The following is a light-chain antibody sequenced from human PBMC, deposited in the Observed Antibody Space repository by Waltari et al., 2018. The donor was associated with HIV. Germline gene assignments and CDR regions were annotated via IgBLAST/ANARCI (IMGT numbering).Light chain of an antibody. CDR2: GAS. CDR1: ETITSGS. V-gene: IGKV3-20*01. J-gene: IGKJ1*01. CDR3: QQYGLSRT. Sequence: EVVLTQSPATLSLSPGDGGILSCRASETITSGSLAWYQQKPGQAPRLLIYGASTRATGIPDRFSGGGSGTEFTLNISRLEPEDFAVYYCQQYGLSRTFGQGTNVEVK.